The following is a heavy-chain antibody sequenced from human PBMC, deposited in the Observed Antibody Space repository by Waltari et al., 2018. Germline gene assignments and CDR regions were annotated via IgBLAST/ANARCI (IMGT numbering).Heavy chain of an antibody. CDR1: GGTFSSYA. J-gene: IGHJ4*02. Sequence: QVQLVQSGAEVKKPESSVKVSCMDPGGTFSSYAISWVRPPPGQGLEWMGGIIPILGIANYAQKFQGRVTITADESTSTAYMELSSLRSEDTAVYYCAREWRRDGYSHFDYWGQGTLVTVSS. D-gene: IGHD5-18*01. CDR3: AREWRRDGYSHFDY. V-gene: IGHV1-69*04. CDR2: IIPILGIA.